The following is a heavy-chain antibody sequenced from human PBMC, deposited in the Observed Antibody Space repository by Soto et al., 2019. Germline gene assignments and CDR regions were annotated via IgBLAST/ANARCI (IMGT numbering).Heavy chain of an antibody. CDR2: INPSGGST. CDR1: GYTLTELS. CDR3: ARDWGSGPRDY. V-gene: IGHV1-46*01. J-gene: IGHJ4*02. Sequence: ASVKVSCKVSGYTLTELSMHWVRQAPGQGLEWMGIINPSGGSTSYAQKFQGRVTMTRDTSTSTVYMELSSLRSEDTAVYYCARDWGSGPRDYWGQGTLVTVSS. D-gene: IGHD3-16*01.